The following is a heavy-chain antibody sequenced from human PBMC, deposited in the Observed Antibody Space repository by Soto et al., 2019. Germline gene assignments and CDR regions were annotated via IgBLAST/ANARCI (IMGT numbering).Heavy chain of an antibody. CDR1: GGSISSYY. CDR2: IYYSGST. J-gene: IGHJ6*02. CDR3: ARDLGYCSSTSCYASYYYGMDV. V-gene: IGHV4-59*01. Sequence: PSETLSLTCTVSGGSISSYYWSWIRQPPGKGLEWIGYIYYSGSTNYNPSLKSRVTISVDTSKNQFSQKLSSVTAADTAMYYCARDLGYCSSTSCYASYYYGMDVWGQGTTVTVSS. D-gene: IGHD2-2*01.